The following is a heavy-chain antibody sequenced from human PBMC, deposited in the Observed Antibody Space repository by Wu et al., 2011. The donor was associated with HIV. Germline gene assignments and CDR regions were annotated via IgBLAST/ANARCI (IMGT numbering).Heavy chain of an antibody. D-gene: IGHD5-24*01. CDR2: SSLSWYS. CDR3: ATDPTILGEG. CDR1: GGTFSSYA. J-gene: IGHJ1*01. Sequence: SCKASGGTFSSYAISWVRQAPGQGLEWMEGSSLSWYSNYAQKFQGRVTITTDESTSTAYMELSSLRSEDTAVYYCATDPTILGEGWGQGTRVTVSS. V-gene: IGHV1-69*05.